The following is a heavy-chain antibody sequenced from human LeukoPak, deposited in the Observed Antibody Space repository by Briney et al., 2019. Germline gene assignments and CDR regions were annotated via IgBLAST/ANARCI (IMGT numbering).Heavy chain of an antibody. D-gene: IGHD6-19*01. CDR2: ISWNSGSI. J-gene: IGHJ4*02. Sequence: PGGSLRLSCAASGFTFDDYAMHWVRQAPGKGLEGVSGISWNSGSIGYADSVKGRFTISRDNAKNSLYLQMNSLRAEDMALYYCAKDLTGYSSGWCDYWGQGTLVTVSS. CDR3: AKDLTGYSSGWCDY. V-gene: IGHV3-9*03. CDR1: GFTFDDYA.